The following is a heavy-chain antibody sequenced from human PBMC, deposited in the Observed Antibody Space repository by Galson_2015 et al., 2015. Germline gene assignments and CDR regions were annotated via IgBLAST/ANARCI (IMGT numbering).Heavy chain of an antibody. Sequence: SLRLSCAASGFTFRGYAMHWVRQAPGQGLEWVAVVLYDGNNKYYADSVKGRFTISRDNSKNTLYLQMSSLRAEDTAVYYCAKDQDFGSGSYAFDYSGQATLGTVSS. V-gene: IGHV3-30*18. D-gene: IGHD3-10*01. J-gene: IGHJ4*02. CDR3: AKDQDFGSGSYAFDY. CDR1: GFTFRGYA. CDR2: VLYDGNNK.